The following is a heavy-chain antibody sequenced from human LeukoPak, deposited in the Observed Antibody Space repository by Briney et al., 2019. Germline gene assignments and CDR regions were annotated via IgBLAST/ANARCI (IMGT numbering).Heavy chain of an antibody. CDR3: ARGRGILFDY. Sequence: SETLSLTCSVSGGSISSYYWSWIRQPPGKGLEWIGYIYYSGSTNYNPSLKSRVTISVDTSKNQFSLKLSSVTAADTAMYYCARGRGILFDYWGQGTLVTVSS. CDR1: GGSISSYY. CDR2: IYYSGST. V-gene: IGHV4-59*12. D-gene: IGHD1-14*01. J-gene: IGHJ4*02.